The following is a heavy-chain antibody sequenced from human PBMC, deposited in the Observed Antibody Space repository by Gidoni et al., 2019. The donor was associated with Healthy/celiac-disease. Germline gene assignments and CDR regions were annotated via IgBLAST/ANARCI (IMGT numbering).Heavy chain of an antibody. D-gene: IGHD6-13*01. J-gene: IGHJ5*02. CDR1: GGTYSSYG. CDR3: ARDDSSSWYGDNWFDP. Sequence: QVQLVESGGGVVQPGRSRRPHRAEAGGTYSSYGMHGVRQAPGKGLEWVSVIWYDGSNKYYADSVKGRFPISRDNSKNPLYLQMNSLGAEDTAVYYCARDDSSSWYGDNWFDPWGQGTLVTVSS. V-gene: IGHV3-33*01. CDR2: IWYDGSNK.